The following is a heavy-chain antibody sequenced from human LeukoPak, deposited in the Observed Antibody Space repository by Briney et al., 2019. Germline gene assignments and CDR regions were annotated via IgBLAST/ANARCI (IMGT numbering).Heavy chain of an antibody. J-gene: IGHJ4*02. CDR2: INHSGST. CDR3: ARGLGSSSWALDY. Sequence: SETLSLTCAVYGGSFSGYYWSWIRQPPGKGLEWIGEINHSGSTNYNPSLKSRVTISVDTSKNQFSLKLSSVTAADTAVYYCARGLGSSSWALDYWGQGTLVTVSS. V-gene: IGHV4-34*01. D-gene: IGHD6-13*01. CDR1: GGSFSGYY.